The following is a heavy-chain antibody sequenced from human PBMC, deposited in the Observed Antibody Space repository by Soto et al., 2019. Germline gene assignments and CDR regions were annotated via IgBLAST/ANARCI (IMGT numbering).Heavy chain of an antibody. CDR1: GFTFSSYS. J-gene: IGHJ6*03. Sequence: GGSLRLSCAASGFTFSSYSMSWVRQAPGKGLEWVANIKQDGSEKYYVDSVKGRFTISRDNAKNSLYLQMNSLRAEDTAVYYCATQDLYYYYYMDVWGKGTTVTVSS. CDR2: IKQDGSEK. CDR3: ATQDLYYYYYMDV. V-gene: IGHV3-7*01.